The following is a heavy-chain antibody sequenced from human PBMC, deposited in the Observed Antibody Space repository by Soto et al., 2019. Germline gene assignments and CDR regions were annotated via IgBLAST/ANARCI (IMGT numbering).Heavy chain of an antibody. Sequence: SETLSLTCAVSGGSISSSNWWSWVRQPPGKGLEWIGEIYHSGSTNYNPSLKSRVTISVDKSKNQFSLKLSSVTAADTAVYYCARRLYFVGIVVVKADIRGGNWFDPWGQGTLVTVSS. CDR1: GGSISSSNW. CDR3: ARRLYFVGIVVVKADIRGGNWFDP. CDR2: IYHSGST. D-gene: IGHD2-2*02. J-gene: IGHJ5*02. V-gene: IGHV4-4*02.